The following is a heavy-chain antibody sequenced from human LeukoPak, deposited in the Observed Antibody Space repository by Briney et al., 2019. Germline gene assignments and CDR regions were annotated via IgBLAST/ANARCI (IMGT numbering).Heavy chain of an antibody. J-gene: IGHJ5*02. CDR1: GFTLSTYW. CDR2: INQNAGLK. CDR3: SGYNSLLVAP. D-gene: IGHD2-15*01. Sequence: GGSLRLSCAASGFTLSTYWMSWVRQAPGKGLEWVANINQNAGLKYYVDSIKGRFTISRDNAKSSLYLQMNSLRAEDTAVYYCSGYNSLLVAPWGQGTLVTVSS. V-gene: IGHV3-7*02.